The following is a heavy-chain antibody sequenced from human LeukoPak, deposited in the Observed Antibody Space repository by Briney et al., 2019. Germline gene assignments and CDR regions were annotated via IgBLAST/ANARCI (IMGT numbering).Heavy chain of an antibody. J-gene: IGHJ4*02. Sequence: PGGSLRLSCTASGLTFSTSGFNWGRQAPGKGLEWVASIGPTGSDRYHADSIKGRFTISRDNANNFLYPQMNSLRAEDTAVYYCATETNGRHYDYWGQGTLLTVSS. CDR1: GLTFSTSG. D-gene: IGHD1-14*01. CDR3: ATETNGRHYDY. CDR2: IGPTGSDR. V-gene: IGHV3-21*06.